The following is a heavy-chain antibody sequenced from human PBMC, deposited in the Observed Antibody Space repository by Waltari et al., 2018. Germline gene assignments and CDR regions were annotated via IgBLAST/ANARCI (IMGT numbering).Heavy chain of an antibody. Sequence: QVQLVESGGVVVQPGRSLRLSCAASGFTFSSYGMHWCRQAPGKGLEWEAVIWYDGSNKHYGDSVKGRFTISRDNSNNTLYLEMSDLRAEDTAVYYCANGYSSGWLDYWGQGTLVTVSS. CDR1: GFTFSSYG. J-gene: IGHJ4*02. D-gene: IGHD6-19*01. V-gene: IGHV3-33*06. CDR2: IWYDGSNK. CDR3: ANGYSSGWLDY.